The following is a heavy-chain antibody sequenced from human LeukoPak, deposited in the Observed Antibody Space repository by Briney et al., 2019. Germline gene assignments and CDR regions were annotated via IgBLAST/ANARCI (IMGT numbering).Heavy chain of an antibody. CDR3: AGAGGDYVWGSYALDY. V-gene: IGHV1-69*04. CDR2: IIPILGIA. CDR1: GGTFSSYA. Sequence: ASVKVSCKASGGTFSSYAISWVRQAPGQGLEWMGRIIPILGIANYAQKFQGRVTITADKSTSTACMELSSLRSEDTAVYYCAGAGGDYVWGSYALDYWGQGTLVTVSS. D-gene: IGHD3-16*01. J-gene: IGHJ4*02.